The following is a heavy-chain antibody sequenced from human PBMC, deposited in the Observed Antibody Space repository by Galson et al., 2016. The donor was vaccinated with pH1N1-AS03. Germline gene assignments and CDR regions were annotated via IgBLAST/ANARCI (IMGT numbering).Heavy chain of an antibody. CDR1: GFTFRTYG. V-gene: IGHV3-21*01. CDR3: ARRSEAVSGTGCVDV. J-gene: IGHJ6*02. D-gene: IGHD6-19*01. CDR2: ISSSSSNI. Sequence: SLRLSCAASGFTFRTYGMNWVRQAPGKGLEWVSPISSSSSNIYYADSVKGRFTISRDNARNSRYLQMNSLRAEDTAVYYCARRSEAVSGTGCVDVWGQGTTVTVSS.